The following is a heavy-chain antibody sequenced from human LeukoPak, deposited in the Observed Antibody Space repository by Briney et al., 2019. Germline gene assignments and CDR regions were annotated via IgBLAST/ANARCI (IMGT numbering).Heavy chain of an antibody. J-gene: IGHJ5*02. D-gene: IGHD5-24*01. Sequence: ASVKVSCKASGYTFVSYYMHWVRQAPGQGLGWMGIINPSGGSTSYAQKFQGRVTMTRDTSTSTVYMELSSLRSEDTAVYYCARDSKRGFDPWGQGTLVTVSS. V-gene: IGHV1-46*01. CDR2: INPSGGST. CDR3: ARDSKRGFDP. CDR1: GYTFVSYY.